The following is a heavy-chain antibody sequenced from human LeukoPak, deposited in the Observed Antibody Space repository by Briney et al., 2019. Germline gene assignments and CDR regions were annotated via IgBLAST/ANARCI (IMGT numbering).Heavy chain of an antibody. D-gene: IGHD3-22*01. CDR3: ARMLRDLVVVISASFDY. CDR1: GGSFSGYY. CDR2: INHSGST. Sequence: SETLSLTCAVYGGSFSGYYWSWIRQPPGKGLEWIGEINHSGSTNYNPSLKSRVTISVDTSKNQFSLKLSSVTAADTAVYYCARMLRDLVVVISASFDYWGQGTLVTVSS. V-gene: IGHV4-34*01. J-gene: IGHJ4*02.